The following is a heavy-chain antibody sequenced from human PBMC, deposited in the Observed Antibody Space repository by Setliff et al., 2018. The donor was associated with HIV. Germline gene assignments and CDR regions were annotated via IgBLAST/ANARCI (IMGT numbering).Heavy chain of an antibody. V-gene: IGHV4-61*02. D-gene: IGHD3-22*01. CDR2: IYSSGST. CDR1: GGSVSSVNYY. Sequence: SETLSLTCAVSGGSVSSVNYYWSWIRQPAGKGLEWIGRIYSSGSTNYNPSLESRVTISVDTSKNQFSLKLNSVTAADTAVYYCARDQGHHFDSHGQVDFDLWGRGTLVTVSS. J-gene: IGHJ2*01. CDR3: ARDQGHHFDSHGQVDFDL.